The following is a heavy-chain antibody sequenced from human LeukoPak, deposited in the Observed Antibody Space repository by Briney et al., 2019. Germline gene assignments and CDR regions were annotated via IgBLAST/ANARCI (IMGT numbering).Heavy chain of an antibody. CDR3: ARDREYYDSTGEVDV. Sequence: TSETLSLTCTVSGGSISSYYWSWIRQPPGKGLEWIGYIYYSGSTNYNPSLKSRVTISVDTSKNQFSLKLSSVTAADTAVYYCARDREYYDSTGEVDVWGKGTTVSISS. D-gene: IGHD3-22*01. CDR2: IYYSGST. J-gene: IGHJ6*04. V-gene: IGHV4-59*01. CDR1: GGSISSYY.